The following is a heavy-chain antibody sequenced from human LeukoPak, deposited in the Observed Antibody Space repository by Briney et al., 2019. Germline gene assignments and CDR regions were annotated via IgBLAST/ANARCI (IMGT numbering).Heavy chain of an antibody. V-gene: IGHV3-48*03. J-gene: IGHJ4*02. Sequence: PGGSLRLSCAASGFTFSSYGMNWVRQAPGKGLEWVSYISSGGGTIYYADSAKGRFTISRDNAKNSLHLQMNSLRAEDTAVYYCARSNRAYSGYEQTRFDYWGQGTLVTVSS. CDR2: ISSGGGTI. D-gene: IGHD5-12*01. CDR3: ARSNRAYSGYEQTRFDY. CDR1: GFTFSSYG.